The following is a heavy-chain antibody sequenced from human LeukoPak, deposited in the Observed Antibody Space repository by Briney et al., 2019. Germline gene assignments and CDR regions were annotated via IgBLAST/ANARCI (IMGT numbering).Heavy chain of an antibody. J-gene: IGHJ4*02. Sequence: ASVKVSCKASGYTFTSYAMHWVRQAPGQRLEWMGWINAGNGNTKYSQKFQGRVTITRDTSASTAYMELSSLRSEDTAVYYCARKDDILTGSLDYWGQETLVTVSS. V-gene: IGHV1-3*01. CDR3: ARKDDILTGSLDY. CDR1: GYTFTSYA. D-gene: IGHD3-9*01. CDR2: INAGNGNT.